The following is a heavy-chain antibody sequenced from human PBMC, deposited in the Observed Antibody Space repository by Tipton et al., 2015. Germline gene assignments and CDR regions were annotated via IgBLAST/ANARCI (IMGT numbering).Heavy chain of an antibody. CDR3: ARGRWGKKRRYSFGPSYYDTSAYTGFDY. CDR2: IYYSGST. CDR1: GGSVSSGSNY. J-gene: IGHJ4*02. V-gene: IGHV4-61*01. D-gene: IGHD3-22*01. Sequence: TLSLTCTVSGGSVSSGSNYWSWIRQPPGKGLEWIGYIYYSGSTNYNPSLKSRVTISVDTSKNQFSLKLSSVTAADTAVYYCARGRWGKKRRYSFGPSYYDTSAYTGFDYWGQGALVTVSS.